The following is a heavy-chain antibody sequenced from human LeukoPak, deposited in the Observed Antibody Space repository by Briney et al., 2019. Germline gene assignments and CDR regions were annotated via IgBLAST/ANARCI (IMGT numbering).Heavy chain of an antibody. CDR3: ARAGRGSGNYGLNWFDP. D-gene: IGHD3-10*01. CDR2: INPNSGGT. CDR1: GYSFTSHY. V-gene: IGHV1-2*02. Sequence: ASVKVSCKASGYSFTSHYMHWVRQAPGQGLEWMGWINPNSGGTNYAQKFQGRVTMTRDTSISTAYMELSRLRSDARSDDTAVYYCARAGRGSGNYGLNWFDPWGQGTLVTVSS. J-gene: IGHJ5*02.